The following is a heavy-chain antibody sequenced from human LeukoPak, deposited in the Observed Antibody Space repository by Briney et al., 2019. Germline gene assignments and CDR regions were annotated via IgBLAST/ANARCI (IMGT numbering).Heavy chain of an antibody. CDR2: IWFDGSNK. CDR3: ASLRSGPRYGMDV. Sequence: PGGSLRLSCAASGFTFSSYGMYWVCQAPGKGLEWVAVIWFDGSNKYYADSVKGRFTISRDNSKNTLYLQMNSLRAEDTAVYYCASLRSGPRYGMDVWGQGTTVTVSS. V-gene: IGHV3-33*01. D-gene: IGHD3-3*01. CDR1: GFTFSSYG. J-gene: IGHJ6*02.